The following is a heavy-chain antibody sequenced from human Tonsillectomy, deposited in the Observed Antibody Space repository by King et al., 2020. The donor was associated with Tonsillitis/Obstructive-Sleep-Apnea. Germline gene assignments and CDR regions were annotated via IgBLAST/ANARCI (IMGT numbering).Heavy chain of an antibody. J-gene: IGHJ5*01. Sequence: QLVQSGAELKKPGESLKISCEGSGYSFTGYWIGWVRQMPGKGLEWVGIIHPGDSEIRYSPSFHGQVTISADKSISTAYLQWSSLEASDTAMYYCARRAGQNLMFNWFDSWGQGTLVTVSS. CDR1: GYSFTGYW. CDR2: IHPGDSEI. V-gene: IGHV5-51*03. D-gene: IGHD3-10*01. CDR3: ARRAGQNLMFNWFDS.